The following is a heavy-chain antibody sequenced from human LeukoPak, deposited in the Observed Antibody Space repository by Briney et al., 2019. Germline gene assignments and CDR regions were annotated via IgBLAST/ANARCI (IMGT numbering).Heavy chain of an antibody. CDR1: GGTFSSYA. CDR2: IIPIFGTA. Sequence: GASVKVSCKASGGTFSSYAISLVRQAPGQGLEWMGRIIPIFGTANYAQKFQGRVTITTDESTSTAYMELSSLRSEDTAVYYCAREGSSGWYDLGAFDIWGQGTMVTVSS. CDR3: AREGSSGWYDLGAFDI. V-gene: IGHV1-69*05. J-gene: IGHJ3*02. D-gene: IGHD6-19*01.